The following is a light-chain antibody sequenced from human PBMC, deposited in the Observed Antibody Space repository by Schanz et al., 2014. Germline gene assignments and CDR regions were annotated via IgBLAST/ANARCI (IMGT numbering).Light chain of an antibody. CDR2: AAS. CDR1: QSISSY. Sequence: DIQMTQSPSSLSASVGDRVTLTCRASQSISSYLNWYQQKPGKAPNLLIYAASNLQSGVPSRFSGSGSGTDFTLTISSLRPEDFATYYCQQSYSTPRTFGQGTKVDIK. V-gene: IGKV1-39*01. CDR3: QQSYSTPRT. J-gene: IGKJ1*01.